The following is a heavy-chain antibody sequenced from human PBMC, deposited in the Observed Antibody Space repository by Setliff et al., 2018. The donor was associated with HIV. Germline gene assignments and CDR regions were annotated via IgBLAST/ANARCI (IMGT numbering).Heavy chain of an antibody. Sequence: KTSETLSLTCTVSGYSISSGYYWGWIRQPPGKGLEWIGSIYHSGSTYYNPSLKSRVTISLDTSKNQFSLKLTSVTAADTAFYYCAKDTVYGSGTFDIWGQGTMVTVSS. J-gene: IGHJ3*02. CDR2: IYHSGST. V-gene: IGHV4-38-2*02. CDR3: AKDTVYGSGTFDI. CDR1: GYSISSGYY. D-gene: IGHD3-10*01.